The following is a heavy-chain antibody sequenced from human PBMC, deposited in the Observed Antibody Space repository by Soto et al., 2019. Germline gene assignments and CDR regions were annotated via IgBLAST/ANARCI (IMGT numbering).Heavy chain of an antibody. Sequence: GALRLSCAGSGFTPTTTPLSWVRQPPGKGLEWVTTISGTASRTYYVDSVKGRFFISRDNSKNTVTLQMNNLTVDDTAVYYCATSFRYFDNWGRGTRVTVSS. CDR2: ISGTASRT. V-gene: IGHV3-23*01. J-gene: IGHJ4*02. CDR3: ATSFRYFDN. CDR1: GFTPTTTP. D-gene: IGHD3-9*01.